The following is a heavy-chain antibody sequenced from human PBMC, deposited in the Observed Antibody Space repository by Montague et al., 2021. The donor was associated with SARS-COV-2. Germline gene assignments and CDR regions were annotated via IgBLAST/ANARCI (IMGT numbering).Heavy chain of an antibody. V-gene: IGHV4-39*01. Sequence: SKTLSLTCTVSGGSISNTNYYWGWVRQPPGKGLEWIGSIYYDGTTYYNPSLESRLTMSVDTSKKQLSLKVKSLTAADTAVYSCVGLRVVISGHHPLHVDDWGQGTLVTVSP. J-gene: IGHJ4*02. CDR1: GGSISNTNYY. CDR2: IYYDGTT. CDR3: VGLRVVISGHHPLHVDD. D-gene: IGHD3-3*01.